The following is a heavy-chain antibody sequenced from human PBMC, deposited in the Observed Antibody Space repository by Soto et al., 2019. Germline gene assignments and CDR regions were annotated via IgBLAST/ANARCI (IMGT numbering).Heavy chain of an antibody. CDR3: VRDWPLSP. D-gene: IGHD3-10*01. Sequence: QVQLVQAGDEVKKTGASVKVSCRASGYTLTNYGISWVRQAPGQGLFWMGWISGHNGNTLYAQNVQCRLTLTIDTSTNPAYMELMSLKIDDTAMYYCVRDWPLSPWGQGTLVTVSS. CDR1: GYTLTNYG. V-gene: IGHV1-18*01. J-gene: IGHJ5*02. CDR2: ISGHNGNT.